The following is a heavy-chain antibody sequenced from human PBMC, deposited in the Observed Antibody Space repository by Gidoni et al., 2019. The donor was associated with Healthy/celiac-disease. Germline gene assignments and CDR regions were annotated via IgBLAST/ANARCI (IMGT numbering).Heavy chain of an antibody. CDR3: AREGYSNYYFDY. D-gene: IGHD4-4*01. CDR1: GFTFSSYA. V-gene: IGHV3-30-3*01. J-gene: IGHJ4*02. Sequence: QVQLVESGGGVVQPGRSLRLSCAASGFTFSSYAMHWVRQAPGKGLEWVSLISYDETNKYYADSVKGRFTISRDNSKYTLYLQMNSLRAGDTAVYYCAREGYSNYYFDYWGQGTLVTVSS. CDR2: ISYDETNK.